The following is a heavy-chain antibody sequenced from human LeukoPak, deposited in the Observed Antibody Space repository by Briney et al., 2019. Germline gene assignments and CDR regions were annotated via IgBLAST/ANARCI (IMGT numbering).Heavy chain of an antibody. J-gene: IGHJ4*02. Sequence: GGSLRLSCAASGFTLSSNAMNWVRQAPGKGLEWVSSISSSSSYIYYADSVKGRFTISRDNAKNSLYLQMNSLRAEDTAVYYCARDGRWRDWGQGTLVTVSS. V-gene: IGHV3-21*01. CDR1: GFTLSSNA. CDR3: ARDGRWRD. CDR2: ISSSSSYI. D-gene: IGHD5-24*01.